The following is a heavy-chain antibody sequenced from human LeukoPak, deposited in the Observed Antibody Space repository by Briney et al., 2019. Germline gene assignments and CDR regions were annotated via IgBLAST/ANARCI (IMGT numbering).Heavy chain of an antibody. CDR3: ARDIAVAGTGGYYYYYGMDV. D-gene: IGHD6-19*01. J-gene: IGHJ6*02. V-gene: IGHV3-30*04. Sequence: GGSLRLSCAASGFTFSSYAMHWVRQAPGKGLEWVAVISYDGSNKYYADSVKGRFTISRDNSKNTLYLQMNSLRAEDTAVYYCARDIAVAGTGGYYYYYGMDVWGQGTTVTVSS. CDR1: GFTFSSYA. CDR2: ISYDGSNK.